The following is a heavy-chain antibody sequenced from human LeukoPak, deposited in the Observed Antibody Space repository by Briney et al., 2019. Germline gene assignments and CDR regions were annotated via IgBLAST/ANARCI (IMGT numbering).Heavy chain of an antibody. J-gene: IGHJ4*02. CDR2: ISAYNGNT. CDR3: ARISRHIAAAGFDY. Sequence: GASVKVSCKASGYTFTSYGISWVRQAPGQGLEWMGWISAYNGNTNYAQKLQGRVTMTTDTSTSTAYMELRSLRSDDTAVYYCARISRHIAAAGFDYWGQGTLVTVSS. CDR1: GYTFTSYG. D-gene: IGHD6-13*01. V-gene: IGHV1-18*01.